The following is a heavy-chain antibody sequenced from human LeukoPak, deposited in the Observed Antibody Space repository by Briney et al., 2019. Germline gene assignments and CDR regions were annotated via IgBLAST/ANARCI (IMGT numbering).Heavy chain of an antibody. CDR3: ARDRALDSDISGVYYNRGLDC. D-gene: IGHD3-22*01. CDR2: IYATGSS. J-gene: IGHJ4*02. V-gene: IGHV4-4*07. CDR1: GGAMHNSY. Sequence: SETLSLTCSVSGGAMHNSYWSWIRQPAGKGPEWIGRIYATGSSDYNPSLKSRVTMSVDTSMNRFSLNLTSVTAADAAVYFCARDRALDSDISGVYYNRGLDCWGQGTLVTVSS.